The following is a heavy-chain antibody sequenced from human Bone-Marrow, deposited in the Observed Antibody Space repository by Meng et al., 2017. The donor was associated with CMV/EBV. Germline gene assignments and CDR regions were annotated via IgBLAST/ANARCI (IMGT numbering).Heavy chain of an antibody. Sequence: SVKVSCKASGYTFTGYYMHWVRQAPGQGLEWMGRIIPILGIANYAQKFQGRVTITADKSTSTAYMELSSLRSEDTAVYYCASEDIVVVPAAIPLRYWAQGTLATFSS. CDR1: GYTFTGYY. D-gene: IGHD2-2*02. J-gene: IGHJ4*02. V-gene: IGHV1-69*04. CDR2: IIPILGIA. CDR3: ASEDIVVVPAAIPLRY.